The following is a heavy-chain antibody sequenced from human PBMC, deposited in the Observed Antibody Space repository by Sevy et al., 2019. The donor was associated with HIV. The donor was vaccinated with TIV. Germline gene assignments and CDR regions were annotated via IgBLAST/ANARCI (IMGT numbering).Heavy chain of an antibody. CDR3: ALERLSSNVAEYFQN. V-gene: IGHV3-30-3*01. CDR2: ISYDGSNK. CDR1: GFTFTSFS. D-gene: IGHD1-1*01. J-gene: IGHJ1*01. Sequence: GGSLRLSCAASGFTFTSFSMHWVRQAPGKGLEWVATISYDGSNKYYADSVKGRFIISRDNSKNYLYLQMNSLRAEDTAVYCCALERLSSNVAEYFQNWGQGTLVTVSS.